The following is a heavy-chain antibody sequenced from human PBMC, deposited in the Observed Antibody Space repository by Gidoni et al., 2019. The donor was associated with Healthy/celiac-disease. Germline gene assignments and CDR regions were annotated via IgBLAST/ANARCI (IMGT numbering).Heavy chain of an antibody. V-gene: IGHV3-48*03. CDR1: GFTFSSYE. D-gene: IGHD3-16*01. CDR3: ARQGGIMITFGGADDAFDI. J-gene: IGHJ3*02. CDR2: ISSSGSTI. Sequence: EVQLVESGGGLVQPGGSLRLYCAASGFTFSSYELNWVRQAPGKGLEWVSYISSSGSTIYYADSVKGRFTISRDNAKNSLYLQMNSLRAEDTAVYYCARQGGIMITFGGADDAFDIWGQGTMVTVSS.